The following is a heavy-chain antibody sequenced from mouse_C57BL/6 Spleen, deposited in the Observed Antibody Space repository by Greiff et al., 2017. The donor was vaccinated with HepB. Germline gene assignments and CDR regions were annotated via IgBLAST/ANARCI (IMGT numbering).Heavy chain of an antibody. CDR1: GYTFTSYW. J-gene: IGHJ3*01. Sequence: QVQLQQPGAELVMPGASVKLSCKASGYTFTSYWMHWVKQRPGQGLEWIGEIDPSDSYTNYNQKFKGKSTLTVDKSSSKAYMQLSSLTSEDSAVYYCARSFDYDVWFAYWGQGTLVTVSA. V-gene: IGHV1-69*01. CDR3: ARSFDYDVWFAY. D-gene: IGHD2-4*01. CDR2: IDPSDSYT.